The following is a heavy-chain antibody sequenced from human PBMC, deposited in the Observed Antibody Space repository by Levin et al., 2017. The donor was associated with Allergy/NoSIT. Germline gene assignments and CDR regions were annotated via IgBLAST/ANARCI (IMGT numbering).Heavy chain of an antibody. CDR3: ARHLLAAGREYDY. Sequence: ASVKVSCTASGFTFSNYPMSWVRQTPGKGLEWISAIGASSGTTYYTDSVKGRFTISKDYSNNILYLQMNSLRAEDTAVYYCARHLLAAGREYDYWGQGALVTVSS. V-gene: IGHV3-23*01. CDR2: IGASSGTT. D-gene: IGHD6-13*01. J-gene: IGHJ4*02. CDR1: GFTFSNYP.